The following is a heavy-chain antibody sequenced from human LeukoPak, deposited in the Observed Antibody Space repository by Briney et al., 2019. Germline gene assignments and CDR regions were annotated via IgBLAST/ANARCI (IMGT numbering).Heavy chain of an antibody. D-gene: IGHD3-10*01. Sequence: SETLSLSCTVSGGSISSSSYYWGWIRQPPGKGLEWIGSIYYSGSTYYNPSLKSRVTISVDTSKNQFSLKLSSVTAADTAVYYCAREEYGSGSYYNPENNWFDPWGQGTLVTVSS. J-gene: IGHJ5*02. CDR1: GGSISSSSYY. V-gene: IGHV4-39*01. CDR2: IYYSGST. CDR3: AREEYGSGSYYNPENNWFDP.